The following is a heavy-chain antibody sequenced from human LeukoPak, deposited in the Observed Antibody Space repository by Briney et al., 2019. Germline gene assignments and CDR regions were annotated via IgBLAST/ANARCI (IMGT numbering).Heavy chain of an antibody. CDR2: VYYSGSA. CDR1: GGSISSYY. V-gene: IGHV4-59*12. Sequence: SSETLSLTCTVSGGSISSYYWSWIRRPPGKGLEWIGYVYYSGSANYNPSLKSRVTISVDTSKNQFSLKLSSVTAADTAVYYCARARYWSGYSSSWSLPTRWFDPWGQGTLVTVSS. CDR3: ARARYWSGYSSSWSLPTRWFDP. J-gene: IGHJ5*02. D-gene: IGHD6-13*01.